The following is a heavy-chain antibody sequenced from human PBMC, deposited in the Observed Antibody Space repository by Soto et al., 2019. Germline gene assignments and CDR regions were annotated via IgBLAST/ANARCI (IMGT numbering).Heavy chain of an antibody. D-gene: IGHD6-13*01. V-gene: IGHV3-30*03. CDR3: VSGGKRIAAAFQQKYGMDV. J-gene: IGHJ6*02. CDR1: GFTFSSYG. Sequence: PGGSLRLSCAASGFTFSSYGMHWVRQAPGKGLEWVAVISYDGSNKYYADSVKGRFTISRDNSKNTLYLQMDSLRAEDTAVYYWVSGGKRIAAAFQQKYGMDVWGQGTTVTVSS. CDR2: ISYDGSNK.